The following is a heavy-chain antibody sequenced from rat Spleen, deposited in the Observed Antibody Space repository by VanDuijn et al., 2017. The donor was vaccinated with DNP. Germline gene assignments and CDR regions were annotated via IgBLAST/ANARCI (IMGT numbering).Heavy chain of an antibody. CDR2: IASSGGNT. V-gene: IGHV5-31*01. CDR1: GFTFNNYW. J-gene: IGHJ2*01. Sequence: EVQLVESGGDLVQPGRSLKLSCKVSGFTFNNYWMAWIRQVPGKGLEWIASIASSGGNTFYLDSVKGRFTVSRDNSRNALYLQMNSLRSEDTATYYCAREGYYGLSPFDYWGQGVMVTVSS. D-gene: IGHD1-6*01. CDR3: AREGYYGLSPFDY.